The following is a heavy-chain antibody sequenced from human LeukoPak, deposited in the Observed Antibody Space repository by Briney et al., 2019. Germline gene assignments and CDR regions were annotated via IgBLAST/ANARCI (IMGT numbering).Heavy chain of an antibody. J-gene: IGHJ4*02. CDR2: IKSKTDGGTT. V-gene: IGHV3-15*01. D-gene: IGHD6-6*01. CDR3: ARRGRSSNYFDY. CDR1: GFTFSNAW. Sequence: GGSLRLSCAASGFTFSNAWMSWVRQAPGKGLEWVGRIKSKTDGGTTDYAAPVKGRFTISRDDSKNTLYLQMNSLKTEDTAVYYCARRGRSSNYFDYWGQGTLVTVSS.